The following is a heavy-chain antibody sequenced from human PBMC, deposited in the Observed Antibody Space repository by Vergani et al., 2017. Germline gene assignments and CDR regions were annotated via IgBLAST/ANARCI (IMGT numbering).Heavy chain of an antibody. CDR3: ARDRVTRSIVGATSPVY. CDR2: ISSSSSYI. V-gene: IGHV3-21*01. CDR1: GFTFSSYS. J-gene: IGHJ4*02. Sequence: EVQLVESGGGLVKPGGSLRLSCAASGFTFSSYSMNWVRQAPGKGLEWVSSISSSSSYIYYADSVKGRFTISRDNAKNSLYLQMNSLRAEDTAVYYCARDRVTRSIVGATSPVYCDQGTLVTVSA. D-gene: IGHD1-26*01.